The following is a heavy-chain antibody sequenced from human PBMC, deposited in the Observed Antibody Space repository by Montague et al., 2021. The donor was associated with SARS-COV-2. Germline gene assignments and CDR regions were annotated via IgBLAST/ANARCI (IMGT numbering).Heavy chain of an antibody. CDR1: GGSFSDYY. CDR2: VDHRGSS. CDR3: ARGQVTVFGVLIMLPAAGPLDS. V-gene: IGHV4-34*01. J-gene: IGHJ3*02. Sequence: SETLSLTCAVYGGSFSDYYWTWIRQAPGKGLEWIGEVDHRGSSSYNPSLHSRLTISVDRYKYQFSLRLTSVTAADTAVYYCARGQVTVFGVLIMLPAAGPLDSWGQGTMVTVSS. D-gene: IGHD3-3*01.